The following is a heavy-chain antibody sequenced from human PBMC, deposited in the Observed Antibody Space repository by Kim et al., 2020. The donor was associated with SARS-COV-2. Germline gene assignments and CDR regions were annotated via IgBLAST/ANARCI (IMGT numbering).Heavy chain of an antibody. J-gene: IGHJ2*01. CDR1: GFIFGSYS. CDR2: ISGSSDAI. V-gene: IGHV3-48*02. Sequence: GGSLRLSCVGSGFIFGSYSMNWVRQAPGKGLEWVAYISGSSDAIYYVDSVKGRFTLSTVTAKNSLYLQMTILLYEHPAVSFSSPFIRY. CDR3: SPFIRY.